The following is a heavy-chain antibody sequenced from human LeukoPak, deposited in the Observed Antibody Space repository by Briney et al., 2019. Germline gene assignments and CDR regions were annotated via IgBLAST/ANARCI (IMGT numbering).Heavy chain of an antibody. J-gene: IGHJ4*02. Sequence: PSETLSLTCTVSGGSISSYYWSWVRQPPGKGLEWIGFVYYTGSTNYSPSLKSRVTISVDTSKNQFSLKLRSVTAADTAVYYCARQGVIAVAGLPFDYWGQGTLVTVSS. CDR2: VYYTGST. V-gene: IGHV4-59*01. CDR1: GGSISSYY. CDR3: ARQGVIAVAGLPFDY. D-gene: IGHD6-19*01.